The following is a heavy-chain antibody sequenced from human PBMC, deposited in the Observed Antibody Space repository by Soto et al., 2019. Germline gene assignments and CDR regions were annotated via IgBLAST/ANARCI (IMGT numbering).Heavy chain of an antibody. D-gene: IGHD6-19*01. V-gene: IGHV3-74*01. CDR1: GFTSSSYW. CDR3: ARGPGWNYFSY. Sequence: PVGSLRLSCAASGFTSSSYWMHWVRQAPGKGLVWVSRINSDGSSTSYADSVKGRFTISRDNAKNTLYLQMDSLRDEDTAVYYCARGPGWNYFSYWGQGTLVTVSS. CDR2: INSDGSST. J-gene: IGHJ4*02.